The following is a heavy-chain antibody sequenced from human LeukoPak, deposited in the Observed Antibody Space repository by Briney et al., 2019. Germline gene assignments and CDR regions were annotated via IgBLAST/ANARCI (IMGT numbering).Heavy chain of an antibody. CDR2: INPSCGST. V-gene: IGHV1-46*01. CDR3: ARAIRPPGYSYGLFDY. J-gene: IGHJ4*02. CDR1: GYTFTSYY. Sequence: GASVKVSCKASGYTFTSYYMHWVRQAPGQGLEWMGLINPSCGSTSYAQKFQGRVTMTRDTSKNQFSLKLSSVTAADTAVYYCARAIRPPGYSYGLFDYWGQGTLVTVSS. D-gene: IGHD5-18*01.